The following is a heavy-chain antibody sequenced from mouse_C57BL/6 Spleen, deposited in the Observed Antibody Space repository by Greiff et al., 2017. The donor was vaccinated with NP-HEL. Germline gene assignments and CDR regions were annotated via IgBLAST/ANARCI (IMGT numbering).Heavy chain of an antibody. J-gene: IGHJ1*03. V-gene: IGHV5-9-1*02. CDR2: ISSGGDYI. CDR3: TRDSDGYFWYFDV. CDR1: GFTFSSYA. D-gene: IGHD2-3*01. Sequence: EVMLVESGEGLVKPGGSLKLSCAASGFTFSSYAMSWVRQTPEKRLEWVAYISSGGDYIYYADTVKGGFTISRDNARNTLYLQMSSLKSEDTAMYYCTRDSDGYFWYFDVWGTGTTVTVSS.